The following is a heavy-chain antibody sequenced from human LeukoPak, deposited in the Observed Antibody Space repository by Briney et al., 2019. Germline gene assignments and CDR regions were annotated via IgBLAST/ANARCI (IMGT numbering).Heavy chain of an antibody. J-gene: IGHJ4*02. D-gene: IGHD2-21*02. Sequence: GGSLRLSCAAPGFTFSTYAMGWVRQAPGKGLEWVSSIKGGGGDPFYADSVKGRITISRDNSKNTLFLQLDSLRAEDSAVYYCAKGGHDFNPFYWWGQGTLVTVSS. CDR1: GFTFSTYA. V-gene: IGHV3-23*01. CDR3: AKGGHDFNPFYW. CDR2: IKGGGGDP.